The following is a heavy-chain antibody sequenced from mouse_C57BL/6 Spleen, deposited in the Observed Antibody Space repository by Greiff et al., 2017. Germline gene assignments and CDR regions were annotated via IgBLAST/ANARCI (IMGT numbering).Heavy chain of an antibody. D-gene: IGHD1-1*01. CDR2: IWTGGGT. V-gene: IGHV2-9-1*01. Sequence: VMLVESGPGLVAPSQSLSITCTVSGFSLTSYAISWVRQPPGKGLEWLGVIWTGGGTNYNSALKSRLSISKDNSKSQVFLKMNSLQTDDTARYYCARSTTVVATDWYFDVWGTGTTVTVSS. CDR3: ARSTTVVATDWYFDV. J-gene: IGHJ1*03. CDR1: GFSLTSYA.